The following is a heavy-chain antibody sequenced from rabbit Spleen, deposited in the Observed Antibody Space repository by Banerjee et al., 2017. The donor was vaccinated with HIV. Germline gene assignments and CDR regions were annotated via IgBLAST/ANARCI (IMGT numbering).Heavy chain of an antibody. Sequence: QEQLVESGGGLVKPEGSLKLSCTASGFSFSNKAVMCWVRQAPGKGLEWIACINVVTGKAVYASWAKGRFTFSKTSSTTVTLQMTSLTAADTATYFCARDGAGGSYFALWGPGTLVTVS. CDR1: GFSFSNKAV. J-gene: IGHJ4*01. D-gene: IGHD8-1*01. CDR2: INVVTGKA. V-gene: IGHV1S45*01. CDR3: ARDGAGGSYFAL.